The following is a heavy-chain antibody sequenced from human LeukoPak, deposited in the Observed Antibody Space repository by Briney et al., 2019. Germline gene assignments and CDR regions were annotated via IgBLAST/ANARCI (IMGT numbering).Heavy chain of an antibody. Sequence: GGSLRLSCAASGFTFSSYAMSWVRQAPGKGLEGVSAISGSGGSTYYADSVKGRFTISRDNSKNTLYLQMNSLRAEDTAVYYCAKARPGLWFGEPPYFDYWGQGTLVTVSP. D-gene: IGHD3-10*01. CDR1: GFTFSSYA. CDR3: AKARPGLWFGEPPYFDY. CDR2: ISGSGGST. V-gene: IGHV3-23*01. J-gene: IGHJ4*02.